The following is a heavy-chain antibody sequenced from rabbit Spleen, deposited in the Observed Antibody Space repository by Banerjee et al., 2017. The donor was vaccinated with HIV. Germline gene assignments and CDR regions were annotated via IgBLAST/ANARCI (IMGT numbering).Heavy chain of an antibody. J-gene: IGHJ6*01. CDR2: IFAGSSGRT. Sequence: QEQLEESGGDLVKAEGSLTLTCTASGFSFSSGYDMCWVRQAPGKGLEWIACIFAGSSGRTYYASWAKGRFTISKTSSTTVTLQMTSLTAADTATYFCARDLVAVIGWNFSLWGPGTLVTVS. V-gene: IGHV1S45*01. D-gene: IGHD1-1*01. CDR1: GFSFSSGYD. CDR3: ARDLVAVIGWNFSL.